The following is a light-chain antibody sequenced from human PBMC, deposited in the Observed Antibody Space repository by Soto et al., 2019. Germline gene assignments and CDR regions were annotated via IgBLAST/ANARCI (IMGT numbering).Light chain of an antibody. CDR3: QQYGSSVT. CDR2: GAS. J-gene: IGKJ4*01. CDR1: QSVSNNY. V-gene: IGKV3-20*01. Sequence: EIVLTQSPVTLSFSPGDRATLSCGASQSVSNNYLAWYQQKPGQAPRLLVYGASSRSTGIPDRFSGSGSGTDFTLTISRLEPEDFTMYYCQQYGSSVTFGGGTKVEIK.